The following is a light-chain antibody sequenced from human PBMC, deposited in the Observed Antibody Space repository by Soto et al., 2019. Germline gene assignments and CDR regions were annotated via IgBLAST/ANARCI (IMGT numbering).Light chain of an antibody. J-gene: IGKJ1*01. CDR2: GAS. CDR3: QQYNNWPPWT. CDR1: QSVSSN. V-gene: IGKV3-15*01. Sequence: TESPSTLYAFPGDRVTLSCSASQSVSSNLAWYQQKPGQAPRLLIYGASTRATGIPARFSGSGSGKEFTLTISSLQSEDFAVYYCQQYNNWPPWTFGQGTKVDIK.